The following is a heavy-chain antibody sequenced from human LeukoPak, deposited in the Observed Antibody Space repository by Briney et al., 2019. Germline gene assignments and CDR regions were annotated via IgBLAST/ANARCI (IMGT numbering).Heavy chain of an antibody. CDR1: GYTFTGYY. Sequence: ASVKVSCKASGYTFTGYYMHWVRQAPGQGLEWMGWINSNSGGTNYAQNFQGRVTMTRDTSISTAYMELSRLRSDDTAVYYCARVGYYGSGFDPWGQGTLVTVSS. CDR3: ARVGYYGSGFDP. V-gene: IGHV1-2*02. J-gene: IGHJ5*02. D-gene: IGHD3-10*01. CDR2: INSNSGGT.